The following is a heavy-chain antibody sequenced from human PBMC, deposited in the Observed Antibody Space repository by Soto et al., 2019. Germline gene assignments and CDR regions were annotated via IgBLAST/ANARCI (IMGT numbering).Heavy chain of an antibody. CDR1: GFTFGNAY. J-gene: IGHJ4*02. D-gene: IGHD3-22*01. CDR3: STDAQAKSYYDGRHYFPD. V-gene: IGHV3-15*01. CDR2: IKTNTDYGTT. Sequence: EVQLVESGGGLVEPGGSLRLSCEASGFTFGNAYMNWVRQAPGKGLEWVGGIKTNTDYGTTDYATPVKGRFLISRDDTKYTLFLQMNSLKNEDTTVYFCSTDAQAKSYYDGRHYFPDWGQGTLVTVSS.